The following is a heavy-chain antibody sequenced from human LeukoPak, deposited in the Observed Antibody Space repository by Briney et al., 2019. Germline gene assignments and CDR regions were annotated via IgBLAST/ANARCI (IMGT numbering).Heavy chain of an antibody. D-gene: IGHD3-22*01. CDR1: GYTFTDYY. J-gene: IGHJ6*03. CDR2: VDPEDGET. V-gene: IGHV1-69-2*01. Sequence: ASVKISCKVSGYTFTDYYMHWVQQAPGKGLEWMGLVDPEDGETIYAEKFQGRVTITADTSTDTAYMELSSLRSEDTAVYYCATLPWGYDSSGYPSYYYYMGVWGKGTTVTVSS. CDR3: ATLPWGYDSSGYPSYYYYMGV.